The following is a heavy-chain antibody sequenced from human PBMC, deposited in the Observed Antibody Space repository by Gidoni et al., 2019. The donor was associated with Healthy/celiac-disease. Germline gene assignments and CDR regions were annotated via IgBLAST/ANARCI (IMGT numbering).Heavy chain of an antibody. CDR2: IYSGGRP. D-gene: IGHD2-15*01. CDR1: GFTVSSNY. V-gene: IGHV3-53*02. Sequence: EVQLVETGGGLIKPGGSLRLACAASGFTVSSNYMSWVRQAPWKGREWVSVIYSGGRPYYADSVKGRFTISRDNSKNTLYLQMNSLRAEDTAVYYCARVFGCSGGSCYCGYWGQGTLVTVSS. CDR3: ARVFGCSGGSCYCGY. J-gene: IGHJ4*01.